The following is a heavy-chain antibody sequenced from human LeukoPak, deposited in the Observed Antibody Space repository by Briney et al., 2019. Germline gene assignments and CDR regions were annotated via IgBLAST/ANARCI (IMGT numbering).Heavy chain of an antibody. CDR3: AREDASGSPYAFDI. J-gene: IGHJ3*02. CDR2: VYYSGST. V-gene: IGHV4-59*01. D-gene: IGHD3-10*01. Sequence: LETLSLTCTVSGGSIRTYYWNWIRQPPGKGLEWIGYVYYSGSTKYNPSLKSRVTISVDTPKKQFSLNLSSVTAADTAVYYCAREDASGSPYAFDIWGQGTLVTVSS. CDR1: GGSIRTYY.